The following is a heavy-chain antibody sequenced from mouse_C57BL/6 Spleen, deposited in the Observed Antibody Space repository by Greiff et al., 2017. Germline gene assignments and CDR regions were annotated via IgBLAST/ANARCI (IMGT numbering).Heavy chain of an antibody. J-gene: IGHJ2*01. Sequence: DVKLVESGGGLVKPGGSLKLSCAASGFTFSSYTMSWVRQTPEKRLEWVATISGGGGNTYYPDSVKGRFTISRDNAKNTLYLQMSSLRSEDTALYYCARGNYGILDYWGQGTTLTVSS. D-gene: IGHD2-1*01. V-gene: IGHV5-9*01. CDR3: ARGNYGILDY. CDR2: ISGGGGNT. CDR1: GFTFSSYT.